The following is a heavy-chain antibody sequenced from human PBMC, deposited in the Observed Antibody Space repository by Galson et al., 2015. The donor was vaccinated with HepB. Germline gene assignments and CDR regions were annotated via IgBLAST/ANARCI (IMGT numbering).Heavy chain of an antibody. V-gene: IGHV5-51*03. CDR2: ISPDASDI. Sequence: SGAEVKKPGESLRISCKGSGHSFTDYWIGWVRQVPGEGLEWMGIISPDASDIRYRPSFQGQVTISADKSIITAYLQWSSLKASDTAMYYCASGPLGSRDSFDIWGQGTMVTVSS. CDR1: GHSFTDYW. D-gene: IGHD1-26*01. CDR3: ASGPLGSRDSFDI. J-gene: IGHJ3*02.